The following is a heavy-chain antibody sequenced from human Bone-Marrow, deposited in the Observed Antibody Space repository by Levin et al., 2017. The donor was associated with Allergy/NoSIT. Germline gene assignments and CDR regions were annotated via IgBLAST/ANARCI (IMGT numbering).Heavy chain of an antibody. J-gene: IGHJ6*03. V-gene: IGHV3-23*01. Sequence: GESLKISCAASGFSFNNYVMNWVRQAPGKGLEWVSSISGRGTRTYYADSVKGRFTISRDPSKNTLYLQMNRLRADDTAVYYCAKDRKSTAVVESAIIRNSKDVWGKGTTVTVS. D-gene: IGHD2-8*02. CDR3: AKDRKSTAVVESAIIRNSKDV. CDR2: ISGRGTRT. CDR1: GFSFNNYV.